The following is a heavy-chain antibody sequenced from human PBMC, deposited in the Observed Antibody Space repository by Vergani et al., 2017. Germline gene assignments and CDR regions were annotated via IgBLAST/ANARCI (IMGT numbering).Heavy chain of an antibody. J-gene: IGHJ3*02. CDR2: IIPILGTA. CDR3: ASFFDWLFPFDI. CDR1: GGTFSSYA. Sequence: QVQLVQSGAEVKEPGSSVKVSCKASGGTFSSYAISWVRQAPGQGLEWMGRIIPILGTANYAQKFQGRVTITADESTSTAYMELSSLRSEDTAVYYCASFFDWLFPFDIWGQGTMVTVSS. D-gene: IGHD3-9*01. V-gene: IGHV1-69*11.